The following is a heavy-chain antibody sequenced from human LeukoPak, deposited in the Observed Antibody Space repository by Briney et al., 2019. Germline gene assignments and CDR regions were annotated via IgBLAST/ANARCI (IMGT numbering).Heavy chain of an antibody. V-gene: IGHV4-59*08. J-gene: IGHJ5*02. Sequence: PAETLSLTCTVSGGSVSGYFWSWVRQPPGKGLEWIAYIYYSGSTNYNSSLKSRVALSVDTSKTQFSLRLSSVTAADTAVYYCARLQRRFSPFDPWGQGILVTVSS. CDR1: GGSVSGYF. D-gene: IGHD3-3*01. CDR2: IYYSGST. CDR3: ARLQRRFSPFDP.